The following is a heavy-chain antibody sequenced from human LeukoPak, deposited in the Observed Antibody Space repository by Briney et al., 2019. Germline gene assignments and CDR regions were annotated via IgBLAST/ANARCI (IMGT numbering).Heavy chain of an antibody. CDR1: GLTVSSKY. CDR2: IYNNGNT. D-gene: IGHD4-17*01. V-gene: IGHV3-53*01. Sequence: GGSLTLSCAASGLTVSSKYMSWVRQAPGKGLEWVSVIYNNGNTHYADSVEGRFTISRDNSKNTLYLQMNSLRAEDTAVYYCARVGGDQVGYWGQGTLVTVSS. CDR3: ARVGGDQVGY. J-gene: IGHJ4*02.